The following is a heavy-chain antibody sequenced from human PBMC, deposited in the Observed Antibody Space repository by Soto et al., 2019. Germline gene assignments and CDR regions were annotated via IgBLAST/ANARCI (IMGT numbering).Heavy chain of an antibody. CDR3: AKGPAIVLVPAAMNYYYGMDV. J-gene: IGHJ6*02. CDR2: ISYDGSNK. Sequence: QVQLVESGGGVVQPGRSLRLSCAASGFTFSSYGMHWVRQAPGKGLEWVAVISYDGSNKYYADSVKGRFTISRDNSKNTLYLQMNRLRAEDTAVYYCAKGPAIVLVPAAMNYYYGMDVWGHGTTVTVSS. D-gene: IGHD2-2*01. V-gene: IGHV3-30*18. CDR1: GFTFSSYG.